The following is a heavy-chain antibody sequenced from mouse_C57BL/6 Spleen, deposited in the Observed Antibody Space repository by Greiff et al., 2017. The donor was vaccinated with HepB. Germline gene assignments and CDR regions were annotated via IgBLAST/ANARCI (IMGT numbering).Heavy chain of an antibody. CDR3: AHRGRGAMDD. CDR1: GYTFTSYW. V-gene: IGHV1-74*01. Sequence: VQLQQSGAELVKPGASVKVSCKASGYTFTSYWMHWVKQRPGQGLEWIGRIHPYDSDTNYNQKFKGKATLTVDKSSSTAYMQLNGLTSADSAVYYCAHRGRGAMDDWGQGTSVTVSS. D-gene: IGHD3-1*01. CDR2: IHPYDSDT. J-gene: IGHJ4*01.